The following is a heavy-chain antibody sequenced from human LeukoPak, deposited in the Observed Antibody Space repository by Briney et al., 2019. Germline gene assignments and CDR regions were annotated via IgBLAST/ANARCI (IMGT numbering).Heavy chain of an antibody. CDR2: TFYSGST. D-gene: IGHD3-9*01. Sequence: SETLSLTCTVSGDSITSSSYYWEWIRQPPGKGLEWIGSTFYSGSTYYSPSLKSRVTISVDTSKNQFSLKLSSVTAADTAVYYCARGAVRYFDWLLFRSWFDPWGQGTLVTVSS. J-gene: IGHJ5*02. CDR1: GDSITSSSYY. V-gene: IGHV4-39*01. CDR3: ARGAVRYFDWLLFRSWFDP.